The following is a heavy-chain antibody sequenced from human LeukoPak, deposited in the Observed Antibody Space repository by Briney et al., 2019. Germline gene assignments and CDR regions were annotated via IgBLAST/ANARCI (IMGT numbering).Heavy chain of an antibody. CDR2: IYTSGST. D-gene: IGHD3-3*01. CDR3: ARDGPQYYDFWSGYYSGYYFDY. J-gene: IGHJ4*02. CDR1: GGSISSYY. V-gene: IGHV4-4*07. Sequence: PSETLSLTCTVSGGSISSYYWSWIRQPAGKGLEWIGRIYTSGSTNYNPSLKSRVTMSVDTSKNQFSLKLSSVTAADTAVYYCARDGPQYYDFWSGYYSGYYFDYWGQGTLVTVSS.